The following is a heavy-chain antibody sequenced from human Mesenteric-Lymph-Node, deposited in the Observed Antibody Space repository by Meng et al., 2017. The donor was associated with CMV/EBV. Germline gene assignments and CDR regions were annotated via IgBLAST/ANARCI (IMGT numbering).Heavy chain of an antibody. Sequence: GESLKISCAASGFIFSNYEMNWVRQVPGKGLEWISYISAGATVIYYADSVKGRFTISRDNARNSLSLQMNSLRVEDTAVYYCATHPAFDYWGQGMLVTVSS. CDR3: ATHPAFDY. CDR1: GFIFSNYE. V-gene: IGHV3-48*03. J-gene: IGHJ4*02. D-gene: IGHD2-2*01. CDR2: ISAGATVI.